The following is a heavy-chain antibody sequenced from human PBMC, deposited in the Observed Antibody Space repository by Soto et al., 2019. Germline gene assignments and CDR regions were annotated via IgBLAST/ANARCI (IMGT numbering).Heavy chain of an antibody. CDR1: GGSFSGYY. Sequence: SETLCLTGAVYGGSFSGYYWIWIRQPPGKGLEWIGEINHSGSTNYNPSLKSRVTISVDTSKNQFSLKLSSVTAADTAVYYCARGPDYDILTGYDFDYWGQGTLVT. D-gene: IGHD3-9*01. V-gene: IGHV4-34*01. CDR3: ARGPDYDILTGYDFDY. J-gene: IGHJ4*02. CDR2: INHSGST.